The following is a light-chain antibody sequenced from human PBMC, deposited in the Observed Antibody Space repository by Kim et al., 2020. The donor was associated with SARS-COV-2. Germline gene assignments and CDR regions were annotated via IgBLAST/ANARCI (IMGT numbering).Light chain of an antibody. CDR2: WAS. CDR1: QSVLYSSNNKNY. J-gene: IGKJ5*01. V-gene: IGKV4-1*01. Sequence: DTVMTQSPDSLAVSLGERATINCKSSQSVLYSSNNKNYLAWYQHTPGQPPKLLIYWASTRESGVPDRFSGSGSGTDFTLTISSLQAEDVAVYYSQQYFGPPITCGQGTRLEIK. CDR3: QQYFGPPIT.